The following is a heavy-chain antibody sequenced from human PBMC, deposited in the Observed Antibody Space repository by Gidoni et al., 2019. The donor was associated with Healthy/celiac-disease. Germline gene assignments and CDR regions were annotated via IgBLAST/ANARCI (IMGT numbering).Heavy chain of an antibody. CDR2: ISSSSSYI. J-gene: IGHJ6*03. V-gene: IGHV3-21*01. D-gene: IGHD3-3*01. CDR1: GFTSSSYS. CDR3: ARVSGVVIPYYMDL. Sequence: EVQLVESGGGLVKPGGSLRLSCAASGFTSSSYSMNWVRQAPGKGLEWVSSISSSSSYIYYADSVKGRFTISRDNAKNSLYLQMNSLRAEDTAVYYCARVSGVVIPYYMDLWGKGTTVTVSS.